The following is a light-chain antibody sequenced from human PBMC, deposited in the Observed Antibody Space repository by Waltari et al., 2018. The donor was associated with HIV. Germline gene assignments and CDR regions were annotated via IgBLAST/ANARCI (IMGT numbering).Light chain of an antibody. CDR2: KDT. J-gene: IGLJ1*01. V-gene: IGLV3-25*03. CDR1: ALPKQY. CDR3: HSADGSATYA. Sequence: SYELTQPPSVSVSPGQTARITCSGDALPKQYVYWYQQKPGQAPVLVIYKDTERPSGIPERFSGSSSGTTVTLTISGVQAEDEADYYCHSADGSATYAFGTGTKVTVL.